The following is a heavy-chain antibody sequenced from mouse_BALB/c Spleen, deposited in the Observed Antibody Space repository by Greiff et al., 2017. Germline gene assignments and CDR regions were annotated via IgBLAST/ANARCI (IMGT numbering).Heavy chain of an antibody. CDR3: ARDYGYWYFDV. CDR1: GFSLTSYG. CDR2: IWSGGST. J-gene: IGHJ1*01. Sequence: VKLVESGPGLVQPSQSLSITCTVSGFSLTSYGVHWVRQSPGKGLEWLGVIWSGGSTDYNAAFISRLSISKDNSKSQVFFKMNSLQANDTAIYYCARDYGYWYFDVWGAGTTVTVSS. D-gene: IGHD1-1*01. V-gene: IGHV2-2*02.